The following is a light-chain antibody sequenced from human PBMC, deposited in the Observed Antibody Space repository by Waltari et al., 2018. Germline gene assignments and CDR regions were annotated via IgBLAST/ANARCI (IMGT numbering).Light chain of an antibody. J-gene: IGLJ3*02. CDR2: KAN. Sequence: QTVVTQEPSLSVYPGGTVTLTCVLSSGSLSTTSYATWYQQTPGQAPRTLVYKANARSSGVPYRFSGSILGNTAALTITGAQADDESDYYCALYMGSGIWVFGGGTRLTVL. V-gene: IGLV8-61*01. CDR3: ALYMGSGIWV. CDR1: SGSLSTTSY.